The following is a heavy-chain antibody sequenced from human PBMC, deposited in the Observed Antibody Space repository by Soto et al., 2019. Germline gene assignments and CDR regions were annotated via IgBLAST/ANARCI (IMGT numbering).Heavy chain of an antibody. D-gene: IGHD3-10*01. CDR3: ARDLLPWGLGFGELLR. Sequence: QVQLVESGGGVVQPGRSLRLSCAASGFTFSSYAMQWVRQAPGKGLEWVAVISYDGSNKYYADSVKGRFNISRDNSKYTLYLQTNSLRAEDTAVYYCARDLLPWGLGFGELLRWGQGTLVTVSS. CDR1: GFTFSSYA. V-gene: IGHV3-30-3*01. CDR2: ISYDGSNK. J-gene: IGHJ4*02.